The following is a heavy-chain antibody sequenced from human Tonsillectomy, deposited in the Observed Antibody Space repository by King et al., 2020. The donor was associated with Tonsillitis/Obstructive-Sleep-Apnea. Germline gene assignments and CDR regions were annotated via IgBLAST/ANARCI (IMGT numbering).Heavy chain of an antibody. CDR3: ATNGRFALDN. CDR2: IIQTGST. V-gene: IGHV4-4*02. Sequence: QLQESGPGLVKPSGTLSLTCAVSGDSISSDHWGSWVRQPPGKGLEWIGEIIQTGSTSFNPSLRSRVTMSVDKSKNQLSLDIYSVTAADTGVYYCATNGRFALDNWGQGILVTVSS. CDR1: GDSISSDHW. J-gene: IGHJ4*02.